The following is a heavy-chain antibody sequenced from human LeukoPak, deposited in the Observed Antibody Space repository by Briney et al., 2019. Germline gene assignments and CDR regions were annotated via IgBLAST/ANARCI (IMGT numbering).Heavy chain of an antibody. J-gene: IGHJ4*02. CDR3: ARGRSSSWYGLDY. Sequence: SETLSLTCTVSGGSISSYYWSWIRQPPGKGLEWIGYIYYSGSTNYNPSLKSRVTISVDRSKNQFSLKLSSVTAADTAVYYCARGRSSSWYGLDYWGQGTLVTVSS. CDR2: IYYSGST. CDR1: GGSISSYY. V-gene: IGHV4-59*12. D-gene: IGHD6-13*01.